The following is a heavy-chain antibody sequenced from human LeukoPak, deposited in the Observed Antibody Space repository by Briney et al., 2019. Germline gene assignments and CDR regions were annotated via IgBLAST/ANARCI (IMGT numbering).Heavy chain of an antibody. J-gene: IGHJ6*02. CDR3: ARDPRGALWFGELLAPYYYGMDV. V-gene: IGHV3-21*01. CDR1: GFTFSSYS. CDR2: ISSSSSYI. D-gene: IGHD3-10*01. Sequence: GGSLRLSCAASGFTFSSYSMNWVRQAPRKGLEWVSSISSSSSYIYYADSVKGRFTISRDNAKNSLYLQMNSLRAEDTAVYYCARDPRGALWFGELLAPYYYGMDVWGQGTTVTVSS.